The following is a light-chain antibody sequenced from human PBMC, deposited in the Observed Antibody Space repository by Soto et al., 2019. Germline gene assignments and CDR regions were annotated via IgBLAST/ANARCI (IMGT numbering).Light chain of an antibody. V-gene: IGKV1-12*01. CDR3: QHASSYPQT. CDR2: AAS. Sequence: DIQMTQSPSSVSASVGDRVTITCRASQGIGTWLAWYQQKPGKGPNLLVYAASSLEIGVPSRFSVSGSGTVFTLPISSLQPEAFAASYCQHASSYPQTFGQGTKVEIK. CDR1: QGIGTW. J-gene: IGKJ1*01.